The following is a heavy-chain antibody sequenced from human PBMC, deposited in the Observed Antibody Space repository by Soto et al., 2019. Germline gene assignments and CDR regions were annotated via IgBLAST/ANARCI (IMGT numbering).Heavy chain of an antibody. D-gene: IGHD1-1*01. Sequence: SETLSLTGAVYGGFFTGYYWSWIRQPPGKGVEWIGEINHSGTTNYNPSVKSRVPISGDTSKNQFSLKLSPVTARDTALYCCAREKQLEHELQDYWGQGXLVTVSA. CDR2: INHSGTT. CDR3: AREKQLEHELQDY. J-gene: IGHJ4*02. V-gene: IGHV4-34*01. CDR1: GGFFTGYY.